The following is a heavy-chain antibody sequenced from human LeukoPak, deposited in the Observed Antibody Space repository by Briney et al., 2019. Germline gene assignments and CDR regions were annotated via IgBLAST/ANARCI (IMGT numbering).Heavy chain of an antibody. D-gene: IGHD3-10*01. V-gene: IGHV4-4*02. J-gene: IGHJ4*02. CDR1: GFTFNTYT. CDR2: ISQSGNT. CDR3: ARGPPGYVDY. Sequence: PGGSLRLSCAASGFTFNTYTMNWVRQPPGKGLEWIGEISQSGNTNYNPYHKSRVTILIDKSNNQFSLQLSSVTAADTAVYHCARGPPGYVDYWGRGTLVTVSS.